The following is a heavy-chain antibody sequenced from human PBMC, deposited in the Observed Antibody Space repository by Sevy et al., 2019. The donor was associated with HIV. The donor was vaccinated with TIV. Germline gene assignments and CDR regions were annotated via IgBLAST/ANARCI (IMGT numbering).Heavy chain of an antibody. D-gene: IGHD2-2*01. J-gene: IGHJ6*02. CDR3: ARDCSSTSCLWGMDV. CDR2: IKLDGSEK. Sequence: GGSLRLSCVASGFTFRSYWMSWVRQAPGKGLEWVANIKLDGSEKYYVDSVKGRFTISRDNAKNSLYLQMNSLRAEDTVVYYCARDCSSTSCLWGMDVWGQGTTVTVSS. CDR1: GFTFRSYW. V-gene: IGHV3-7*03.